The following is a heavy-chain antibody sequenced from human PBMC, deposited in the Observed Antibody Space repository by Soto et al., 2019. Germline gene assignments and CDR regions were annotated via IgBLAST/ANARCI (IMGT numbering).Heavy chain of an antibody. CDR1: GDTFNSYA. CDR3: ASDRSSGWDQGYGMDV. CDR2: IIPIFHTA. J-gene: IGHJ6*02. V-gene: IGHV1-69*13. D-gene: IGHD6-19*01. Sequence: SVKVSCKASGDTFNSYAISWVRRAPGQGLEWMGGIIPIFHTANYAQKFQARVTMTADESARTTYMELSGLRSEDTAVYYCASDRSSGWDQGYGMDVWGQGTTVTVSS.